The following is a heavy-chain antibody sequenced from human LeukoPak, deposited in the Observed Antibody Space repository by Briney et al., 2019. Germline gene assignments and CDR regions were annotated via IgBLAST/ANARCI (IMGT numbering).Heavy chain of an antibody. Sequence: GGSLRLSCEALGFNISNAWMSWVRQTPGKGLEWVSAISGSGGSTYYADSVKGRFTISRDNSKNTLYLQMNSLRAEDTAVYYCAKVVDTAMVPPYFDYWGQGTLVTVSS. CDR2: ISGSGGST. J-gene: IGHJ4*02. D-gene: IGHD5-18*01. CDR3: AKVVDTAMVPPYFDY. CDR1: GFNISNAW. V-gene: IGHV3-23*01.